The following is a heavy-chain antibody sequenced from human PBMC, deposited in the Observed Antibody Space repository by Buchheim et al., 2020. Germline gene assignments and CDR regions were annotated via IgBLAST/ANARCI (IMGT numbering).Heavy chain of an antibody. J-gene: IGHJ6*02. CDR1: GFTFSSYG. Sequence: VQLVESGGGLVQPGGSLRLSCAASGFTFSSYGMHWVRQAPGKGLEWVAVIWYDGSNKYYADSVKGRFTISRDNSKNTLYLQMNSLRAEDTAVYYCARDRITIFGRRLYGMDVWGQGTT. D-gene: IGHD3-3*01. CDR2: IWYDGSNK. V-gene: IGHV3-33*01. CDR3: ARDRITIFGRRLYGMDV.